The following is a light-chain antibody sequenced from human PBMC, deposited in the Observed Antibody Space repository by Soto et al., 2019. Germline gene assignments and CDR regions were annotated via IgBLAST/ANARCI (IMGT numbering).Light chain of an antibody. Sequence: EIVMTQSPATLSVSPGERVTLSCRASQSVHSYLGWYQQKPGLAPRLLIYGASTRATGIPARFSGSGSGTEFTLTVSSLQSEDFAVYYCQQYHNWPITFGQGTRLEIK. CDR3: QQYHNWPIT. V-gene: IGKV3-15*01. CDR2: GAS. J-gene: IGKJ5*01. CDR1: QSVHSY.